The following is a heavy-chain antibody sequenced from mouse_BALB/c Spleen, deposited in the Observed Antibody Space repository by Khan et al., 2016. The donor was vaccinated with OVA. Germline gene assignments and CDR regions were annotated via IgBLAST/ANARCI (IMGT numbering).Heavy chain of an antibody. V-gene: IGHV5-6*01. D-gene: IGHD1-1*01. J-gene: IGHJ4*01. CDR3: ARCLYGSRYDYYAMDY. Sequence: EVELVESGGDLVKPGGSLKLSCAASGFTFSSYGMSWVRPTPDKRLEWVAIISTSGRYTYYPDSVKGRFTISRDNAKTTLYLQMSSLKSEDTAMYYCARCLYGSRYDYYAMDYWGQGTSVTVSS. CDR2: ISTSGRYT. CDR1: GFTFSSYG.